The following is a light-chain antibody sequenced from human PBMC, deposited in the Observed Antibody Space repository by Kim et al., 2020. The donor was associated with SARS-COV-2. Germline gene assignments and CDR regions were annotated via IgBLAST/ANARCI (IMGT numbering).Light chain of an antibody. J-gene: IGKJ2*01. CDR2: GAS. CDR1: QIVSSSY. V-gene: IGKV3-20*01. Sequence: LPPGERATLSCRASQIVSSSYLAWYQQKPGQAPRLLIYGASSRATGIPDRFSGSGSGTDFTLTISRLEPEDFAVYYCQQYGSSLYTFGQGTKLEI. CDR3: QQYGSSLYT.